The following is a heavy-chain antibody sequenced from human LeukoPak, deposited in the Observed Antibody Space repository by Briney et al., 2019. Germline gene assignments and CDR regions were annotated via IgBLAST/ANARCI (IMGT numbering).Heavy chain of an antibody. CDR3: AREREWIQLPAMRTYYYMDV. CDR1: GGSINSYSYY. J-gene: IGHJ6*03. CDR2: IYYSGST. D-gene: IGHD5-18*01. V-gene: IGHV4-61*01. Sequence: SETLSLTCTVSGGSINSYSYYWGWIRQSPGKGLEWIGYIYYSGSTNYNPYLKRRVTISVDTSKNQFSLKLSSVTAADTAVYYCAREREWIQLPAMRTYYYMDVWGKGTTVTVSS.